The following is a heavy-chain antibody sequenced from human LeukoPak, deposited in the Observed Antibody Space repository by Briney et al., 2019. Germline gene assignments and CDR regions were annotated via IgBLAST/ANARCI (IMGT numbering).Heavy chain of an antibody. CDR1: GDSVSSNSAT. CDR3: ARGRSRTVSAFDI. D-gene: IGHD2-2*01. Sequence: SQTLSLTCAISGDSVSSNSATWIWIRQSPSRGLEWLGRTYYRSKWYNDYAVSVKSRITINPDTSKNQFSLQLNSVTPEDTAVYYCARGRSRTVSAFDIWGQGTMVTVSS. CDR2: TYYRSKWYN. J-gene: IGHJ3*02. V-gene: IGHV6-1*01.